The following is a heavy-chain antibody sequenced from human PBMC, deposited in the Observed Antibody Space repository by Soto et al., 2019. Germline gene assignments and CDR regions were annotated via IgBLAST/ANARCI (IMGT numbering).Heavy chain of an antibody. Sequence: GGSLRLSCAASGFTFRSFTMNWVRQAPGKWLERVSTISSNSAYIYYTDALRGRFTISRDNAKNSLHLQMNSLRAEDTAVYYCTRDASRDSSARGWFDPWGPGXLVTVYS. CDR3: TRDASRDSSARGWFDP. J-gene: IGHJ5*02. D-gene: IGHD6-13*01. V-gene: IGHV3-21*01. CDR2: ISSNSAYI. CDR1: GFTFRSFT.